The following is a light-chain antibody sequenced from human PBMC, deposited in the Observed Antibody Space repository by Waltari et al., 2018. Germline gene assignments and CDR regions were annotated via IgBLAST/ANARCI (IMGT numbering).Light chain of an antibody. J-gene: IGKJ1*01. CDR2: GAS. CDR3: QHHFRLPAT. CDR1: QSISRY. Sequence: IMLTQSPGTLSLSPGERATLSCRASQSISRYLAWYQHKPGQAPRLLIYGASTRATGIPDRFSGSGSGTDFSLTISGLEPEDSAVYYCQHHFRLPATFGQGTKVDIK. V-gene: IGKV3-20*01.